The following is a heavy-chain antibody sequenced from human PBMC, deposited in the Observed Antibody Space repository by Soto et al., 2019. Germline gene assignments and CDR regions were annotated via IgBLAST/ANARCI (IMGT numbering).Heavy chain of an antibody. CDR3: ARGTGSYYKAPLFDP. CDR2: IYYSGST. CDR1: GGSISSGGYY. Sequence: QVQLQESGPGLVKPSQTLSLTCTVSGGSISSGGYYLSWIRQHPGKGLEWIGYIYYSGSTYYNPSLKSRVTISVDTSKNQFSLKLSSVTAADTAVYYCARGTGSYYKAPLFDPWGQGTLVTVSS. J-gene: IGHJ5*02. D-gene: IGHD3-10*01. V-gene: IGHV4-31*03.